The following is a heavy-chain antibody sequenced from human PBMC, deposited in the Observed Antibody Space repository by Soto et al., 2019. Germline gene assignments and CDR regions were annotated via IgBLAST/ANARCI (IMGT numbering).Heavy chain of an antibody. CDR3: ARLRPNDWYFDL. V-gene: IGHV4-59*01. J-gene: IGHJ2*01. CDR2: IYYSGST. CDR1: GGSISSYY. D-gene: IGHD1-1*01. Sequence: QVQLQESGPGLVKPSETLSLTCTVSGGSISSYYWSWIRQHPGKGLEWIGYIYYSGSTNYNPSLKSRVTISVDTSKNQFSLKLSSVTAADTAVYYCARLRPNDWYFDLWGRGTLVTVSS.